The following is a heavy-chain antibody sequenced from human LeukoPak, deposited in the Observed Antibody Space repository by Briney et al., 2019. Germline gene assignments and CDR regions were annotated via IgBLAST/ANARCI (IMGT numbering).Heavy chain of an antibody. Sequence: SGGSLRLSCVASGFTFNNYWIHWVRQGPGKGLVWVSLISPDGTTTTYADSVKGRFTVSRDNAKNTLYLQMNSLRAEDAAVYYCARGLTGAYRIMDVWGQGTTVAVS. V-gene: IGHV3-74*01. CDR2: ISPDGTTT. D-gene: IGHD3-16*01. CDR3: ARGLTGAYRIMDV. CDR1: GFTFNNYW. J-gene: IGHJ6*02.